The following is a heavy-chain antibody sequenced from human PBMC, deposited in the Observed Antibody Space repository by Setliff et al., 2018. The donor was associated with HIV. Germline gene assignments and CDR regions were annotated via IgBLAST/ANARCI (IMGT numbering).Heavy chain of an antibody. CDR1: GVSISSQY. J-gene: IGHJ4*02. D-gene: IGHD2-21*02. Sequence: SETLSLTCAVSGVSISSQYWSWIRQPPGKGLEWIGLIYYNVNNNYNPSLKSRVSISVDTSKNQFSLRLSSVTAADTAVYYCTRGGSMTTLTAWGQGTLVTVSS. CDR3: TRGGSMTTLTA. CDR2: IYYNVNN. V-gene: IGHV4-59*11.